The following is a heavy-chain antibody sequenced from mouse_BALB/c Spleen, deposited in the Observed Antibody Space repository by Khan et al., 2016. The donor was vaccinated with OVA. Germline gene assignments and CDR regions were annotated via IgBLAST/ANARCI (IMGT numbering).Heavy chain of an antibody. Sequence: EVELVESGGDLVQPGGSRKLSCAASGFTFSSYGMHWVRQAPEKGLEWVAYISGDSNTNYYADTVKGRFTISRDNPRNTLFLQMTRLMSEDTAMYYCATSYFYGYYFDYWGPGTTLTVSS. J-gene: IGHJ2*01. D-gene: IGHD1-1*01. V-gene: IGHV5-17*02. CDR3: ATSYFYGYYFDY. CDR1: GFTFSSYG. CDR2: ISGDSNTN.